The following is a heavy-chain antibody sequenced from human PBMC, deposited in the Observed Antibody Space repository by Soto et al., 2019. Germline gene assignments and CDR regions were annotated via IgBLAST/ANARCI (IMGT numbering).Heavy chain of an antibody. V-gene: IGHV1-46*01. D-gene: IGHD3-10*01. Sequence: QVQLVQSGAEVKKPGASVRVSCKASGYTFTSYYVHWVRQAPGQGLEWMGVINPSGGSTTYAQKFQGGATMTRDTSTSTVYMELSSLRSEDTAVYYCARAPHLTYYYGSGSYYHWGQGTLVTVSS. CDR1: GYTFTSYY. J-gene: IGHJ5*02. CDR3: ARAPHLTYYYGSGSYYH. CDR2: INPSGGST.